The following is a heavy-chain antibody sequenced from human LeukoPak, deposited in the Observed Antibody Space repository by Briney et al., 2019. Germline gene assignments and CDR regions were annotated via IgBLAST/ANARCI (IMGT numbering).Heavy chain of an antibody. J-gene: IGHJ5*02. CDR1: GFTFSSYW. D-gene: IGHD4-17*01. CDR3: ARAPGEGWFDP. V-gene: IGHV3-7*01. Sequence: GGSLSLSCAASGFTFSSYWMSWVRQAPGKGLEWVASIKQDGSEKYYVDSVKGRFTISRDNAKTSLYLQMNSLRAEDTALYYCARAPGEGWFDPWGLGTLVTVSS. CDR2: IKQDGSEK.